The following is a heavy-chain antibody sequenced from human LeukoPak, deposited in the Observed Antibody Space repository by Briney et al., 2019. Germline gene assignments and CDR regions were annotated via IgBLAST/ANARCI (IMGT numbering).Heavy chain of an antibody. D-gene: IGHD1-7*01. V-gene: IGHV4-39*02. Sequence: SETLSLTCTVSGGSISSSSYYWGWIRQPPGKGLEWIGNIYYSGNTYYNPSLKSRVTISVDTSKNQFSLKLSSVTAADTAVYYCARDNWNYGSSMDVWGQGTTVTVSS. CDR1: GGSISSSSYY. CDR3: ARDNWNYGSSMDV. J-gene: IGHJ6*02. CDR2: IYYSGNT.